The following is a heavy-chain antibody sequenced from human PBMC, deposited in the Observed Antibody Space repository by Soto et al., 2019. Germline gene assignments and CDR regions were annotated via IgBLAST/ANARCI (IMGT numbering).Heavy chain of an antibody. CDR2: ISAYNGNT. J-gene: IGHJ4*02. V-gene: IGHV1-18*01. CDR3: ARECAAAGPIDY. Sequence: QVQLVQSGAEVKKPGASVKVSCKASGYTFTSYDISWVRQATGQGLEWMGWISAYNGNTNYAQKLQGRATMTTDTTTSGGYTELRSLRSAGTAVYYGARECAAAGPIDYWGQGTLVTVSS. CDR1: GYTFTSYD. D-gene: IGHD2-15*01.